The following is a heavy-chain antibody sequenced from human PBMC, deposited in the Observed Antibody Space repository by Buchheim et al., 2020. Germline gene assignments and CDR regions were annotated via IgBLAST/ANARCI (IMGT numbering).Heavy chain of an antibody. V-gene: IGHV3-48*01. CDR1: GFTFSSYS. CDR3: ARDPKGGGNSWFDP. CDR2: ISSSSSTI. Sequence: EVQLVESGGGLVQPGGSLRLSCAASGFTFSSYSMNWVRQAPGKGLEWVSYISSSSSTIYYADSVKGRFTISRDNAKNSLYLQMNSLRAENTAVYYCARDPKGGGNSWFDPWGQGTL. J-gene: IGHJ5*02. D-gene: IGHD4-23*01.